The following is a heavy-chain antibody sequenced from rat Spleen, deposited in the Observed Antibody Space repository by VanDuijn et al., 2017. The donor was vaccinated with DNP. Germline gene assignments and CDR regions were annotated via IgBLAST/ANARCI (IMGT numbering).Heavy chain of an antibody. CDR3: TRGGTYYFDY. CDR2: IHSDGSST. Sequence: EVQLVESGGGLVQPGRSLKLSCAASGFTFSDYYMAWVRQAPKKGLEWVTTIHSDGSSTYYRDSVRGRFTVSRDDSTSTLYLQMDSLRSEDTATYYCTRGGTYYFDYWGQGVMVTVSS. J-gene: IGHJ2*01. V-gene: IGHV5-7*01. CDR1: GFTFSDYY.